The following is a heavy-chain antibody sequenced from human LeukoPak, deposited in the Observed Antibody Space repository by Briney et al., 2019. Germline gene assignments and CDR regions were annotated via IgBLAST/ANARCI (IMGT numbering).Heavy chain of an antibody. CDR3: ARGSAAAGTRRWYFDY. V-gene: IGHV4-34*01. J-gene: IGHJ4*02. CDR2: INHSGST. CDR1: GGSFRGYY. Sequence: SETLSLTCAVYGGSFRGYYWSWIRQPPGKGLEWIGEINHSGSTNYNPSLKSRVTISVDTSKNQFSLKLSSVTAADTAVYYCARGSAAAGTRRWYFDYWGQGTLVTVSS. D-gene: IGHD6-13*01.